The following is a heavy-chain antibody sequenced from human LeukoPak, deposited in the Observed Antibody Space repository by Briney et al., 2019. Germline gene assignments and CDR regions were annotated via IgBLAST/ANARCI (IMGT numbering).Heavy chain of an antibody. CDR2: IYTSGST. CDR3: ARDLGGSYPHYYYYTDV. V-gene: IGHV4-61*02. D-gene: IGHD1-26*01. Sequence: SQTLSLTCTASGGSVSSGSYYWSWIRQPAGKGLEWIGRIYTSGSTNYNPSLKSRVTISVDTSKNQFSLKLSSVTAADTAVYYCARDLGGSYPHYYYYTDVRGKGTTVTVSS. J-gene: IGHJ6*03. CDR1: GGSVSSGSYY.